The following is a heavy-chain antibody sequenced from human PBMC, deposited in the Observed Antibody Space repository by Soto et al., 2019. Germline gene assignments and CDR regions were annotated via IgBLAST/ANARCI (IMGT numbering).Heavy chain of an antibody. J-gene: IGHJ4*02. V-gene: IGHV3-33*01. CDR1: GFSFSGFG. D-gene: IGHD6-19*01. Sequence: QVQLVESGGGVVQPGRSLRLSCATSGFSFSGFGFHWVRQAPGMGLEWVAFIGHDGITKYYADSVKGRFTVARDNAKNTVNLQMISLRVEDTAVYYCARCYSGWYLNFDYWGQGTLVTVSS. CDR2: IGHDGITK. CDR3: ARCYSGWYLNFDY.